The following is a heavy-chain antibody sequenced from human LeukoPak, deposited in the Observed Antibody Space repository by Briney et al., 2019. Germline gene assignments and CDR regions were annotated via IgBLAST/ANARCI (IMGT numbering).Heavy chain of an antibody. Sequence: GGSLRLSCAASGFTFSSYSMNWVRQAPGKGLEWVSYISSSSSTIYYADSVKGRFTISRDNAKNSLYLQMNSLRAEDTAVYYCARGFPQYSYGYSAFDIWGQGTMVTVSS. CDR1: GFTFSSYS. V-gene: IGHV3-48*01. D-gene: IGHD5-18*01. CDR3: ARGFPQYSYGYSAFDI. CDR2: ISSSSSTI. J-gene: IGHJ3*02.